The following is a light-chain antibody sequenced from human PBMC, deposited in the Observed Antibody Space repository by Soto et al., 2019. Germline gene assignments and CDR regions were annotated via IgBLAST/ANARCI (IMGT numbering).Light chain of an antibody. Sequence: QSALTQPPSASGSPGQSVTISCTGTKSDIGVYDFVSWYQHHPGKAPRLIIYEVVQRPSGVPDRFSGSKSGNTASLTVSGLQAADEADYYCSSFTNTITRYAFGTGTKLTVL. CDR1: KSDIGVYDF. CDR2: EVV. V-gene: IGLV2-8*01. CDR3: SSFTNTITRYA. J-gene: IGLJ1*01.